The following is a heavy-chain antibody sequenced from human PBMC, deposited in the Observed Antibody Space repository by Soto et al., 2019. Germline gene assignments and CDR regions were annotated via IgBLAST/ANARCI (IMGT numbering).Heavy chain of an antibody. J-gene: IGHJ6*02. CDR3: ARRVIAVAGKDYGMDV. CDR1: GYSFTSYW. V-gene: IGHV5-10-1*01. Sequence: PGESLKISCKGSGYSFTSYWISWVRQMPGKGLEWMGRIDPSDSYTNYSPSFQGHVTISADKSISTAYLQWSSLKASDTAMYCCARRVIAVAGKDYGMDVWGQGTTVTVSS. CDR2: IDPSDSYT. D-gene: IGHD6-19*01.